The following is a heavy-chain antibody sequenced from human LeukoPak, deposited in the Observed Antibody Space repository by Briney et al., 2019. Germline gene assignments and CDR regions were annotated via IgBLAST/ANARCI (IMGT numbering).Heavy chain of an antibody. V-gene: IGHV3-23*01. CDR1: GFTFSSYG. J-gene: IGHJ4*02. Sequence: QAGGSLRLSCAASGFTFSSYGMSWVRQAPGKGLEWVSAISGSGGSTYYADSVKGRFTISRDNSKNTLYLQMNSLRAEDTAVYYCAREYYYGSGSYYAFDYWGQGTLVTVSS. D-gene: IGHD3-10*01. CDR3: AREYYYGSGSYYAFDY. CDR2: ISGSGGST.